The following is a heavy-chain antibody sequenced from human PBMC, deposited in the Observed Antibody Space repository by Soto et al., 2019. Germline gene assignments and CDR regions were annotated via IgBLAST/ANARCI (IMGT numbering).Heavy chain of an antibody. Sequence: PGGSLRLSCAASGFTFSSYGMHWVRQAPGKGLEWVAVISYDGSNKYYADSVKGRFTISRDNSKNTLYLQMNSLRAEDTAVYYCAKPLAAAGPWYFDLWGRGTLVTVSS. CDR1: GFTFSSYG. D-gene: IGHD6-13*01. J-gene: IGHJ2*01. V-gene: IGHV3-30*18. CDR3: AKPLAAAGPWYFDL. CDR2: ISYDGSNK.